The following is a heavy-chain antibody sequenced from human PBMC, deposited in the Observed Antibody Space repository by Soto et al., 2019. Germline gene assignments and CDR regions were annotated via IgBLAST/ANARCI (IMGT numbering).Heavy chain of an antibody. V-gene: IGHV3-33*01. CDR2: IWNAGNNK. CDR1: GFTFSSHA. Sequence: HPGGSLRLSCAASGFTFSSHAMNWVRQAPGKGLEWVALIWNAGNNKYYADAGSVKGRFTISRDNSRNTLYLEINNARADDTAVYYCVRGPDYSNFGYFDSWGQGILVTVSS. D-gene: IGHD4-4*01. CDR3: VRGPDYSNFGYFDS. J-gene: IGHJ4*02.